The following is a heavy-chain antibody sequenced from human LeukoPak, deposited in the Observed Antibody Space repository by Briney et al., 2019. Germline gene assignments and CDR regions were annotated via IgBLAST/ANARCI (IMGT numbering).Heavy chain of an antibody. Sequence: GGSLRLSCAASGFTFSSYWMHWVRQAPGKGLVWVSRINSDGSSITYADSVKGRFTISRENAKNTLYLQMNSLRVEDKAVYYCAREGCVSGYDFDCWGQGTLVTVSS. V-gene: IGHV3-74*03. J-gene: IGHJ4*02. CDR1: GFTFSSYW. CDR2: INSDGSSI. CDR3: AREGCVSGYDFDC. D-gene: IGHD5-12*01.